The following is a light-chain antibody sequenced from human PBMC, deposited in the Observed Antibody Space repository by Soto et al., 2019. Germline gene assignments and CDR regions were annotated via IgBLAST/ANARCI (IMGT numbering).Light chain of an antibody. J-gene: IGLJ3*02. CDR2: SDD. V-gene: IGLV1-44*01. CDR3: ASWDDSLGGDWV. CDR1: SSNIGSNP. Sequence: QSVLTQPPSASGTPGQRVTISCSGSSSNIGSNPVNWYQQLPGTAPKLLIHSDDHRSSGVPDRFSGSKSGTSASLAIDGLQSEDEADYYCASWDDSLGGDWVFGGGTKVTVL.